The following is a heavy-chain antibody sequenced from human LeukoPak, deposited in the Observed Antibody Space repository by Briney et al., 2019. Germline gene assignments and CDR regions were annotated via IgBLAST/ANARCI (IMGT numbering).Heavy chain of an antibody. Sequence: PGGSLGLSCVASGFTFSDFDMNWVRQAPGKGLVWVSRIASDGSSTTYADSVKGRFSISRDNAKNTLYLQMNSLRVEDTAVYYCARGRPHGNDYWGQGTLVTVSS. CDR2: IASDGSST. D-gene: IGHD4-23*01. CDR1: GFTFSDFD. V-gene: IGHV3-74*01. J-gene: IGHJ4*02. CDR3: ARGRPHGNDY.